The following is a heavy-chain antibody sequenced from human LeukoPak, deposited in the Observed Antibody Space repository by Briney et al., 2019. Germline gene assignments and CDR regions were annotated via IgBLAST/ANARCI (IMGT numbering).Heavy chain of an antibody. CDR3: ARGQYTDGLSY. V-gene: IGHV3-7*03. CDR1: GFTFSTYW. Sequence: GGSLRLSCAASGFTFSTYWMTWVRQAPGKGLEWVAIIKPDGSEKYYVDSVKGRFTISRDNAEDSLFLQMNGLRPEDTAVFYCARGQYTDGLSYWGQGTLVTVSS. D-gene: IGHD5-24*01. J-gene: IGHJ4*02. CDR2: IKPDGSEK.